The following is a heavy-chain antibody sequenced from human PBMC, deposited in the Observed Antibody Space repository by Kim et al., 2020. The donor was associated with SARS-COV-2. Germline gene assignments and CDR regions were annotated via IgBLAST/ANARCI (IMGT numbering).Heavy chain of an antibody. Sequence: NCNPSLKSRVTISVDTSKNQFSLKLSSVTAADTAVYYCARGGAAAGLFDYWGQGTLVTVSS. D-gene: IGHD6-13*01. V-gene: IGHV4-59*09. J-gene: IGHJ4*02. CDR3: ARGGAAAGLFDY.